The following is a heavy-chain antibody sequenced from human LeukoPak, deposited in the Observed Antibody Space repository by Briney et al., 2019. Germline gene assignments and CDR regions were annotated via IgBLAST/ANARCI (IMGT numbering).Heavy chain of an antibody. CDR3: ARYDYYDRSGLFDY. Sequence: GGSLRLSCAASGFTSSDYGMHWVRQAPGKGLEWVSYISSSGSTIYYADSVKGRFTISRDNAKNSVYLQMNSLRAEDTAVYYCARYDYYDRSGLFDYWGQGTLVTVSS. CDR2: ISSSGSTI. D-gene: IGHD3-22*01. V-gene: IGHV3-48*04. CDR1: GFTSSDYG. J-gene: IGHJ4*02.